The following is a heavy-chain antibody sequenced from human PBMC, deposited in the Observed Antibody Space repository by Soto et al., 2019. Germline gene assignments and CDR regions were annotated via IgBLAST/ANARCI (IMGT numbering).Heavy chain of an antibody. CDR1: GFTFTSSA. V-gene: IGHV1-58*02. D-gene: IGHD2-15*01. Sequence: SVKVSCKASGFTFTSSAMQWVRQARGQRLEWIGWIVVGSGNTNYAQKFQERVTITRDMSTSTAYMELSSLRSEDTAVYYCAATRLGFCSGGSCYPYYFDYWGQGTLVTVSS. CDR2: IVVGSGNT. CDR3: AATRLGFCSGGSCYPYYFDY. J-gene: IGHJ4*02.